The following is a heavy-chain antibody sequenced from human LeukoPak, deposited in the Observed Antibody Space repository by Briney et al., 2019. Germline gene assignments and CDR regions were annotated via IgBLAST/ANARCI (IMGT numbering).Heavy chain of an antibody. CDR1: GFTFSSYA. D-gene: IGHD3-22*01. CDR2: ISGSGGST. V-gene: IGHV3-23*01. J-gene: IGHJ4*02. Sequence: PGGSLRLSCAAPGFTFSSYAMSWVRQAPGKGLEWVSAISGSGGSTYYADSVKGRFTISRDNSKNTLYLQMNSLRAEDTAVYYCASRLKYYYDSSGYQNWGQGTLVTVSS. CDR3: ASRLKYYYDSSGYQN.